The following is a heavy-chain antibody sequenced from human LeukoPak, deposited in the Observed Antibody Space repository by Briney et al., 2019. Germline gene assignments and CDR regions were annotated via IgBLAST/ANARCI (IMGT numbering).Heavy chain of an antibody. Sequence: QPGGSLRLSCAASGFTFSTYGMHWVRQAPGKGLGLVAFIRYDGNNKYYADSVKGRFTISRDNSKNTLYLQMNSLRAEDTAVYYCGKVYYDFWSGPSLGAFDIWGQGTMLTVSS. CDR2: IRYDGNNK. D-gene: IGHD3-3*01. J-gene: IGHJ3*02. V-gene: IGHV3-30*02. CDR1: GFTFSTYG. CDR3: GKVYYDFWSGPSLGAFDI.